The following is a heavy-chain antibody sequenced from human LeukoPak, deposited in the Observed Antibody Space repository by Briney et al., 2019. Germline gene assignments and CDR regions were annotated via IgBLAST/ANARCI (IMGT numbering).Heavy chain of an antibody. D-gene: IGHD6-19*01. CDR1: GYTFISYG. Sequence: ASVKVSCKASGYTFISYGISWVRQAPGQGLEWMGRISVYNGNTNYAQEVRGRVTMTTDTSTSTAYMKLRSLRSDDTAAYYCARDRSPYSSGWFGMDVWGQGTTVTVSS. CDR2: ISVYNGNT. J-gene: IGHJ6*02. CDR3: ARDRSPYSSGWFGMDV. V-gene: IGHV1-18*01.